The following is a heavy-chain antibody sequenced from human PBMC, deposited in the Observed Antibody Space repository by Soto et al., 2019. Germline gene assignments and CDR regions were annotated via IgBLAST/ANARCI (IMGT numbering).Heavy chain of an antibody. CDR2: INAGNGNT. Sequence: GASVKVSCKASGYTFTSYAMHCVRQAPGQRLEWMGWINAGNGNTKYSQKFQGRVTITRDTSASTAYMELSSLRSEDTAVYYCASGITMVRGAFDYWGQGTLVTVSS. CDR1: GYTFTSYA. D-gene: IGHD3-10*01. CDR3: ASGITMVRGAFDY. V-gene: IGHV1-3*01. J-gene: IGHJ4*02.